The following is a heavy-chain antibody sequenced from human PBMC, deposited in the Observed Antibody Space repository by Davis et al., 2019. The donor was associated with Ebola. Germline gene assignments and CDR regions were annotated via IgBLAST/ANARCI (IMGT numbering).Heavy chain of an antibody. CDR2: IRSKAYGGTT. J-gene: IGHJ4*02. CDR3: TRAKRLHFSLLGGFDY. CDR1: GFTFGDYA. D-gene: IGHD7-27*01. Sequence: GESLKISCTASGFTFGDYAMSWFRQAPGKGLEWVGFIRSKAYGGTTEYAASVKGRFTISRDDSKSIAHLQMNSLKTEDTAVYYCTRAKRLHFSLLGGFDYWGQGTLVTVSS. V-gene: IGHV3-49*03.